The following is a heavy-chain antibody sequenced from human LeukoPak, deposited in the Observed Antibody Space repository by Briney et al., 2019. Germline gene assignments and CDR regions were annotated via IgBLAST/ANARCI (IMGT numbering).Heavy chain of an antibody. D-gene: IGHD3-10*01. Sequence: SETLSLTCAVYGGSFSGYYWSWIRQPPGKGLEWIGEINHSGSTNYNPSLKSRVTISVDTSKNQFSLKLSSVTAADTAVYYCAGPPSIWFGELSYAFDIWGQGTMVTVSS. J-gene: IGHJ3*02. CDR2: INHSGST. V-gene: IGHV4-34*01. CDR3: AGPPSIWFGELSYAFDI. CDR1: GGSFSGYY.